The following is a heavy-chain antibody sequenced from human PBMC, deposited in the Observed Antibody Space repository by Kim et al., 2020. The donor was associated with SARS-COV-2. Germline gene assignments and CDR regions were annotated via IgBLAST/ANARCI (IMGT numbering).Heavy chain of an antibody. V-gene: IGHV1-69*04. Sequence: SVKVSCKASGGTFSSYAISWVRQAPGQGLEWMGRIIPILGIANYAQKFRGRVTITADKSTSTAYMELSSLRSEDTAVYYCASGYYYDSSGYSDYWGQGTLVTVSS. J-gene: IGHJ4*02. CDR1: GGTFSSYA. CDR3: ASGYYYDSSGYSDY. D-gene: IGHD3-22*01. CDR2: IIPILGIA.